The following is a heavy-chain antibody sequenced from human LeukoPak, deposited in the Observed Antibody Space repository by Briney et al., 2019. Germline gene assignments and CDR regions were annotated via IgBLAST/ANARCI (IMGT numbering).Heavy chain of an antibody. CDR3: ARDRSYYDSSGFHILDY. CDR1: GFTFSDYY. D-gene: IGHD3-22*01. Sequence: PGGSLRLSCAASGFTFSDYYMSWIRQAPGKGLEWVSYISSSGSTIYYADSVKGRFTISRDNAKNSLYLQMNSLRAEDTAVYYCARDRSYYDSSGFHILDYWGQGTLVTVSS. J-gene: IGHJ4*02. CDR2: ISSSGSTI. V-gene: IGHV3-11*04.